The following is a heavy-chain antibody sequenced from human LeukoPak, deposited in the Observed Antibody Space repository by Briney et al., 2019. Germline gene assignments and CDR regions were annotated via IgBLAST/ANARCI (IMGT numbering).Heavy chain of an antibody. Sequence: GGSLRLSCAASGFTFSSYGMHWVRQAPGKGLEWVAVIWSDGSKKYYADSVKGRFTISRDISKNTLNLQMNSLRAEDTAVYYCAKDARNQIVVVEPISSWGQGTLVTVSS. CDR2: IWSDGSKK. J-gene: IGHJ5*02. CDR3: AKDARNQIVVVEPISS. CDR1: GFTFSSYG. V-gene: IGHV3-33*06. D-gene: IGHD2-15*01.